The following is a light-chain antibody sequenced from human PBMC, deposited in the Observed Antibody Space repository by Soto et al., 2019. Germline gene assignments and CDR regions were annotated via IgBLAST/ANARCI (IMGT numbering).Light chain of an antibody. J-gene: IGLJ1*01. CDR1: SSNIGAGYD. CDR2: GNS. Sequence: QPVLAQPPSVSGAPGQKVTISCTGSSSNIGAGYDLHWYQQLPGTAPKLLLYGNSNRPSGVPDRFSGSKSGTSASLAITGLQAEDEADYYCQSYDSSLSAYVFGTGTKVTVL. CDR3: QSYDSSLSAYV. V-gene: IGLV1-40*01.